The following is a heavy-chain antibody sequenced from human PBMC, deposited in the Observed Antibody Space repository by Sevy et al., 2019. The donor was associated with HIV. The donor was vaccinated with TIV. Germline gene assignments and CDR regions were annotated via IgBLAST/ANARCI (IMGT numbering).Heavy chain of an antibody. CDR2: ISGSDGAT. Sequence: GGSPRLSCAASGFSFISYAMNWVRQAPGKGLEWVSAISGSDGATYYADSVKGRFSISRDNSKNTLYLQMDSLRAEDTAVYYCAKDIVAVVGDAFDIWGQGTMVTVSS. CDR1: GFSFISYA. V-gene: IGHV3-23*01. J-gene: IGHJ3*02. CDR3: AKDIVAVVGDAFDI. D-gene: IGHD2-15*01.